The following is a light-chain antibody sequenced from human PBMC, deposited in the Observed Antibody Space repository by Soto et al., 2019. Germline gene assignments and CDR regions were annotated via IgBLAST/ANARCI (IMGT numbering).Light chain of an antibody. J-gene: IGLJ1*01. CDR3: GSYTSSLYV. CDR1: SSDVGGYNY. V-gene: IGLV2-14*01. CDR2: EVS. Sequence: QSALTQPASVSGSPGQSITISCTGTSSDVGGYNYVSWYQRHPGKAPKLMIYEVSNRPSGVSDRFSGSKSGNTASLTISGLQSEDEGDYYCGSYTSSLYVFGTGTKVTVL.